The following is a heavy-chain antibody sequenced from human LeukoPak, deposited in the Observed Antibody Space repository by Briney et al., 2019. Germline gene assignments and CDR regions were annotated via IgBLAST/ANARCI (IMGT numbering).Heavy chain of an antibody. CDR2: IYYSGST. V-gene: IGHV4-59*01. CDR3: ARDQASHSSGYYYFAFDI. CDR1: GDSISSYY. Sequence: SETLSLTCTVSGDSISSYYWSWIRQPPGKGLEWIGYIYYSGSTNYNPSLKSRVTISVDTSKNQFSLKLSSVTAADTAVYYCARDQASHSSGYYYFAFDIWGQGTMVTVSS. J-gene: IGHJ3*02. D-gene: IGHD3-22*01.